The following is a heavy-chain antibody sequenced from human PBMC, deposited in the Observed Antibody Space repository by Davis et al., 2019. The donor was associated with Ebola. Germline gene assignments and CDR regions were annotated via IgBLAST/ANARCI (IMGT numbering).Heavy chain of an antibody. CDR1: GYSFTSYW. CDR3: ARRLATKTEYFDY. J-gene: IGHJ4*02. D-gene: IGHD5-24*01. CDR2: IDPSDSYT. V-gene: IGHV5-10-1*01. Sequence: KVSCKGSGYSFTSYWISWVRQMPGKGLEWMGRIDPSDSYTNYSPSFQGHVTISADKSISTAYLQWSSLKASDTAMYYCARRLATKTEYFDYWGQGTLVTVSS.